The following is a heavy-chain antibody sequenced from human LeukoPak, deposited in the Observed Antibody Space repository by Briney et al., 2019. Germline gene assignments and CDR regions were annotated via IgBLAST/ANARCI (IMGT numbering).Heavy chain of an antibody. Sequence: GGSLRLSCAASGFTFSSYEMNWVRQAPGKGLEWVSYISSSGSTIYYADSVKGRFTISRDNSKNTLYLQMNSLRAEDTAVYYCAKDLGDLYYYDSSGYYFFPTFDYWGQGTPVTVSS. D-gene: IGHD3-22*01. CDR1: GFTFSSYE. CDR2: ISSSGSTI. CDR3: AKDLGDLYYYDSSGYYFFPTFDY. V-gene: IGHV3-48*03. J-gene: IGHJ4*02.